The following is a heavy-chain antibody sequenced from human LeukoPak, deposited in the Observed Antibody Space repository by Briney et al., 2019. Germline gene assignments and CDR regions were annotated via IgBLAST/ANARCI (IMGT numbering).Heavy chain of an antibody. CDR2: INHSGST. Sequence: SETLSLTCAVYGGSFSGYYWSWIRQAPGKGLEWIGEINHSGSTNYNPSLKSRVTISVDTSKNQFSLKLSSVTAADTAVYYCARESVTSDYWGQGTLVTVSS. CDR1: GGSFSGYY. CDR3: ARESVTSDY. D-gene: IGHD4-17*01. J-gene: IGHJ4*02. V-gene: IGHV4-34*01.